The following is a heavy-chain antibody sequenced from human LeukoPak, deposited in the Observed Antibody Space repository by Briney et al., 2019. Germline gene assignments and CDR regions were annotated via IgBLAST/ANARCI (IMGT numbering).Heavy chain of an antibody. CDR1: GFTFSRYW. D-gene: IGHD3-22*01. J-gene: IGHJ4*02. V-gene: IGHV3-74*01. CDR2: ISSDGSDT. CDR3: ARDPTHYYDSSGYQRDY. Sequence: PGGSLRLSCAASGFTFSRYWMQWVRQAPGKGLVWVSRISSDGSDTSYADSVKGRFTTSRDNAKNTLYLQMNSLRAEDTAVYYCARDPTHYYDSSGYQRDYWGQGTLVTVSS.